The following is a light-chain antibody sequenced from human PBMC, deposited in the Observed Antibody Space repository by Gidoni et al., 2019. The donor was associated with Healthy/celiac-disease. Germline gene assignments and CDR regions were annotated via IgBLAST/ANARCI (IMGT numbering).Light chain of an antibody. CDR2: GAS. CDR3: QQYNNWPIT. V-gene: IGKV3-15*01. Sequence: EIVMTKAPATLTESPGERAALSCRVSQSVSSNLAWYQQKPGQAPRLLIYGASTRATGIPARFSGSGSGTEFTLTISSLQSEDFAVYYCQQYNNWPITFGQGTRLEIK. J-gene: IGKJ5*01. CDR1: QSVSSN.